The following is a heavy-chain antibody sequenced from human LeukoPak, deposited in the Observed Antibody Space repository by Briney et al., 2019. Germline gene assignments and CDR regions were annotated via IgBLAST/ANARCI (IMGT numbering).Heavy chain of an antibody. CDR1: KFIFSNYW. V-gene: IGHV3-7*01. J-gene: IGHJ5*02. Sequence: GGSLRLSCAASKFIFSNYWMTWVRQAPGKGLEWVANIKQDGSEKYYVDSVKGRFIISRDNAKNSLYLQMNSLRAEDTAVYYCARATSDNILTGYYSPWGQGTLVTVSS. CDR3: ARATSDNILTGYYSP. D-gene: IGHD3-9*01. CDR2: IKQDGSEK.